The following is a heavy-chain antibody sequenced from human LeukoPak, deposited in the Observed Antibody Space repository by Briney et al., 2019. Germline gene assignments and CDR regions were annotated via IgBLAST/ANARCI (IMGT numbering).Heavy chain of an antibody. CDR2: ISGSGGST. CDR1: GFTFSSYG. CDR3: AKLRQWLVLGVVGY. J-gene: IGHJ4*02. Sequence: GGSLRLSCAASGFTFSSYGMSWVRQAPGKGLEWVSAISGSGGSTYYAASVKGRFTISRDNSKNTLYVQMNSLRAEDTAVYYCAKLRQWLVLGVVGYWGQGTLVTVSS. D-gene: IGHD6-19*01. V-gene: IGHV3-23*01.